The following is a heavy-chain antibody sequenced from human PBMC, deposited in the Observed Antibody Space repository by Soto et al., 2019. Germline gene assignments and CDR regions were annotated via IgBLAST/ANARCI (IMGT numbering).Heavy chain of an antibody. V-gene: IGHV3-21*01. Sequence: EVQLVESGGGLVKPGGSLRLSCAASGFTFSSYSMNWVRQAPGKGLEWVSSISSSSSYIYYADSVKGRFTISRDNAKNSLYLQMNSLRADDTAVYYCARVVTSGWSGYSSPLDAFDIWGQGTMVTVSS. D-gene: IGHD3-3*01. CDR3: ARVVTSGWSGYSSPLDAFDI. CDR2: ISSSSSYI. J-gene: IGHJ3*02. CDR1: GFTFSSYS.